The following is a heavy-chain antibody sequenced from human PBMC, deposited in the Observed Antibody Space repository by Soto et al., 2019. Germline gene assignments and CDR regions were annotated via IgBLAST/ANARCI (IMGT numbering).Heavy chain of an antibody. D-gene: IGHD4-17*01. V-gene: IGHV1-18*04. J-gene: IGHJ5*02. CDR2: ISAYNGNT. CDR3: ARDLARVNYGDSPGWFDP. Sequence: QVQLVQSGAEVKKPGASVKVSCKASGYTFTSYGISWVRQAPGQGLEWMGWISAYNGNTNYAQKLQGRVTMTTDTSTSTAYMELRSLRSDDTAVYYCARDLARVNYGDSPGWFDPWGQGTLVTVSS. CDR1: GYTFTSYG.